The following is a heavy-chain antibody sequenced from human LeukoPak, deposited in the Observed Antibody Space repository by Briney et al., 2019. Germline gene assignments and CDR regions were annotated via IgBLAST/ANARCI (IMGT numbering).Heavy chain of an antibody. CDR3: AKGIPDMAVAGDWFDP. J-gene: IGHJ5*02. Sequence: GGSLRLSCAASRFTFSTYGMNWVRQAPGKGLEWVAVISYDGSNKYYADSVKGRFTISRDNSKNTLYLQMNSLRADDTAVYYCAKGIPDMAVAGDWFDPWGKGPRVTVSS. D-gene: IGHD6-19*01. V-gene: IGHV3-30*18. CDR2: ISYDGSNK. CDR1: RFTFSTYG.